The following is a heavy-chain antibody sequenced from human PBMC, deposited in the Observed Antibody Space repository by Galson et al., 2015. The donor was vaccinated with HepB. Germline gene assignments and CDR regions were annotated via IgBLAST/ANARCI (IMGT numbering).Heavy chain of an antibody. CDR2: INPNSGGT. D-gene: IGHD3-3*01. Sequence: SVKASCKASGYTFTGYYMHWVRQAPGQGLEWMGWINPNSGGTNYAQKFQGRVTMTRDTSISTAYMELSRLRSDDTAVYYCARPSDFGVVIDAFDYWGQGTLVTVSS. J-gene: IGHJ4*02. V-gene: IGHV1-2*02. CDR1: GYTFTGYY. CDR3: ARPSDFGVVIDAFDY.